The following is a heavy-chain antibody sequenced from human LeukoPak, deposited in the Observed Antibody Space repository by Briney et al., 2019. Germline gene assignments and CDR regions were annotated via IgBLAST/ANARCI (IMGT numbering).Heavy chain of an antibody. D-gene: IGHD5-24*01. CDR3: TRVGYIDEGIDY. CDR1: GFSFRNYW. J-gene: IGHJ4*02. Sequence: PGGSLRLSCTTSGFSFRNYWMGWVRQAPGKGLEWVANIKQDGSKKSYVDSVKGRFTISRDNAKNSLYLQMNSLRAEDTAIYYCTRVGYIDEGIDYWGQGTLVTVSS. V-gene: IGHV3-7*04. CDR2: IKQDGSKK.